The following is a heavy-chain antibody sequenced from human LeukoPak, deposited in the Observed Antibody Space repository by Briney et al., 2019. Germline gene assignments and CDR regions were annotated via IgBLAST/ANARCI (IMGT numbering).Heavy chain of an antibody. D-gene: IGHD3-3*01. CDR1: GFIFNDFY. CDR3: GRSEWPYTEIDS. V-gene: IGHV3-11*01. Sequence: GGSLRLSCAASGFIFNDFYMSWIRQAPGKGLEWLCFISGSGTSVYFANSVKGRFTISRDNVKNSVFLQMSSLRVEDTAVYYCGRSEWPYTEIDSWGQGTLVTVSS. CDR2: ISGSGTSV. J-gene: IGHJ4*02.